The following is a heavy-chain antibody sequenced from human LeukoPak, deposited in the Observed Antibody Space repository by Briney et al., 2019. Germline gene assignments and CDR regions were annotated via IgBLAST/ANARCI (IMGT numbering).Heavy chain of an antibody. CDR1: GFTVSSNY. J-gene: IGHJ6*03. CDR2: IYSHGGT. Sequence: GGSLRLSCAASGFTVSSNYMSWVRQAPGKGLEWVSLIYSHGGTNYADSVKGRFTISRDNSKNTLYLQMNSLRAEDTAVYYCARDGIDSSSGISYYYYMAVWGKGTTVTISS. CDR3: ARDGIDSSSGISYYYYMAV. D-gene: IGHD3-22*01. V-gene: IGHV3-66*01.